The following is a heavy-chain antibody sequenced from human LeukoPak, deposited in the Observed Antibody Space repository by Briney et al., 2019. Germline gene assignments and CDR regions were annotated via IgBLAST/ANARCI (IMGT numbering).Heavy chain of an antibody. V-gene: IGHV1-46*01. CDR3: ARGLGDPYYDYVWGSYPL. Sequence: PGASVKVSCKASGYTFTSYYMHWVRQAPGQGLEWMGIINPSGGSTSYAQKFQDRVTMTRDTSTSTVYMELSSLRSEDTAVYYCARGLGDPYYDYVWGSYPLWGQGTLVTVSS. CDR2: INPSGGST. J-gene: IGHJ4*02. CDR1: GYTFTSYY. D-gene: IGHD3-16*02.